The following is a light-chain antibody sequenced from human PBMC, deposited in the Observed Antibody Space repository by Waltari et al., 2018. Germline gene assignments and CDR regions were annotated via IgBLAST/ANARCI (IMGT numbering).Light chain of an antibody. CDR1: QDITDY. V-gene: IGKV1-33*01. Sequence: DIQMTQSPSSLSASVGDRVTITCQASQDITDYLNWYQHKPGKAPKLLIYGAFNLETGVPSRFSGSGSGTDFTFTISSLQAEDIATYYCQQHDSLPITFGGGTKVEIK. CDR2: GAF. CDR3: QQHDSLPIT. J-gene: IGKJ4*01.